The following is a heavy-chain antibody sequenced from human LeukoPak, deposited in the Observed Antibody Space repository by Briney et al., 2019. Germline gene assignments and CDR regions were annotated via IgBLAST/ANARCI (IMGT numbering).Heavy chain of an antibody. J-gene: IGHJ4*02. Sequence: PSETLSLTCTVSDGSITGYYWSWIRQSPGKGLEWIGYIFDSGSTNYNPSLQSRVTISVDTSKNYFSLKLRSVTAADTAVYYCARGYSGSLYLDYWGQGTLVTVSS. CDR1: DGSITGYY. D-gene: IGHD1-26*01. CDR2: IFDSGST. V-gene: IGHV4-59*01. CDR3: ARGYSGSLYLDY.